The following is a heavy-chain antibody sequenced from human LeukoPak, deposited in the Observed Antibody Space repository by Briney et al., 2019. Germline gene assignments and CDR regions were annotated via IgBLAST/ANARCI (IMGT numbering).Heavy chain of an antibody. CDR2: IYSGGST. D-gene: IGHD6-19*01. Sequence: GESLKISCAASGFTVSSNYMSWVRQAPGKGLEWVSVIYSGGSTYYADSVKGRFTISRDNSKNTLYLQMNSLRAEDTAVYYCARDTYSSGWYSDYWGQGTLVTVSS. J-gene: IGHJ4*02. CDR3: ARDTYSSGWYSDY. V-gene: IGHV3-53*01. CDR1: GFTVSSNY.